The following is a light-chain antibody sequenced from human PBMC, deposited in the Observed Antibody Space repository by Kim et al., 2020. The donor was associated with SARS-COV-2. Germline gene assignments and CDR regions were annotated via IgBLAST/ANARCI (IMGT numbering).Light chain of an antibody. J-gene: IGLJ1*01. CDR3: QSHDSSLSGYV. Sequence: VNITCTGSSSNIGAGYHVHWYQQLPGTAPKLLIYGNNNRPSGVPDRFSGSKSGTSASLAITGLQAEDEADYYCQSHDSSLSGYVFGTGTKVTVL. V-gene: IGLV1-40*01. CDR1: SSNIGAGYH. CDR2: GNN.